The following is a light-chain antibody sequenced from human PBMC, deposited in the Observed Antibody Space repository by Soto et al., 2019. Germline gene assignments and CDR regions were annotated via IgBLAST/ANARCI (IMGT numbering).Light chain of an antibody. J-gene: IGKJ1*01. CDR1: QSVSSN. CDR2: GAS. V-gene: IGKV3-15*01. Sequence: EIVMTQSPATLSVSLGERATLSCRASQSVSSNLAWYQQKPGQGPRLLIFGASTRATGIPARFSGSGSGTEFTLTISSLQSEDVAVYFCQQYNNWLTWTFGQGTKVEIK. CDR3: QQYNNWLTWT.